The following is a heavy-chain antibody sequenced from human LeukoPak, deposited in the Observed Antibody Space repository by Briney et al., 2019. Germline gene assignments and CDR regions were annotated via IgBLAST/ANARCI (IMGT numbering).Heavy chain of an antibody. CDR2: ISSSSSTI. V-gene: IGHV3-48*01. CDR3: ARDPSKTSPWYFDY. Sequence: GGSLRLSCAASGFTFSSYSMNWVRQAPGKGLEWVSYISSSSSTIYYADSVKGRFTISRDNAKNSLYLQMNSLRAEDTAVYYCARDPSKTSPWYFDYWGQGTLVTVSS. CDR1: GFTFSSYS. J-gene: IGHJ4*02.